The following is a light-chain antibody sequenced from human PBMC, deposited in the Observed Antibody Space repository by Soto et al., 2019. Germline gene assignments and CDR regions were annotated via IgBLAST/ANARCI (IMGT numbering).Light chain of an antibody. CDR2: GAS. J-gene: IGKJ5*01. Sequence: EIVLTQSPGTLSLSPGERATLSCRASQSVSSSYLAWYQQKPGQAPSLLIYGASRRATGITDRFSSSGSGTDFTLTISRLEPEDFAVYYCQQYGSSSWTFGQGTRLE. V-gene: IGKV3-20*01. CDR3: QQYGSSSWT. CDR1: QSVSSSY.